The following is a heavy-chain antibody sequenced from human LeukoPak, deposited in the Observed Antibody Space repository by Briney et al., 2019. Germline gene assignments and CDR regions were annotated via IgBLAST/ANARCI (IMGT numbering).Heavy chain of an antibody. CDR2: IIPIFGTA. CDR3: AREYYDSSGYSDY. CDR1: GGTFSSYA. Sequence: ASVKVSCKASGGTFSSYAISWVRQAPGQGLEWMGGIIPIFGTANYAQKFQGRVTITADESTSTAYMELSSLRSGDTAVYYCAREYYDSSGYSDYWGQGTLVTVSS. V-gene: IGHV1-69*13. J-gene: IGHJ4*02. D-gene: IGHD3-22*01.